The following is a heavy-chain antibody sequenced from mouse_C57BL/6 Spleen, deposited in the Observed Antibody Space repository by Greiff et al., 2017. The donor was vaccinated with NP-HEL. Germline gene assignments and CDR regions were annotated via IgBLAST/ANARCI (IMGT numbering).Heavy chain of an antibody. Sequence: QVQLQQSGAELARPGASVKMSCKASGYTFTSYTMHWVKQRPGQGLEWIGYINPSSGYTKYNQKFKDKATLTADKSSSTAYMQLSSLTSEDSAVYYCARGDDGYYYFDYGGQGTTLTVSS. CDR1: GYTFTSYT. V-gene: IGHV1-4*01. J-gene: IGHJ2*01. CDR2: INPSSGYT. D-gene: IGHD2-3*01. CDR3: ARGDDGYYYFDY.